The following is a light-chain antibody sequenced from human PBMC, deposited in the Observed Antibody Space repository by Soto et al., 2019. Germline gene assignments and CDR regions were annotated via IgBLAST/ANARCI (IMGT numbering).Light chain of an antibody. J-gene: IGKJ5*01. CDR2: DST. CDR3: QQRNVWPPIT. CDR1: HSLTSN. V-gene: IGKV3D-15*01. Sequence: DIVMTQSPATLSVSPGPRASLPCRASHSLTSNLAGYQQKSGKPPRLVIYDSTLRANGVPDRFGGSRSGTAFTLTINSLEPEDFAVYYCQQRNVWPPITFGQGTRLEIK.